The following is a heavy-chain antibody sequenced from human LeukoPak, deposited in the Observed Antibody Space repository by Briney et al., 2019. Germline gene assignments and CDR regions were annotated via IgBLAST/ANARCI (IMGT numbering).Heavy chain of an antibody. Sequence: SETLSLTCTVSGGSISSGGYHWSWIPQHPGTGLEWIGYIYYSGSTYYNPSLKSRVTISVDTSKNQFSLKLSSVTAADTAVYYCARDGIGSSSGFDYWGQGTLVTVSS. CDR1: GGSISSGGYH. D-gene: IGHD6-6*01. CDR2: IYYSGST. CDR3: ARDGIGSSSGFDY. J-gene: IGHJ4*02. V-gene: IGHV4-31*03.